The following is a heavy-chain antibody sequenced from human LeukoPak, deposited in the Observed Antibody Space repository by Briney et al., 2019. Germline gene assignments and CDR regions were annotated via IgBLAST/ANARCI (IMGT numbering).Heavy chain of an antibody. D-gene: IGHD3-22*01. Sequence: GGSLRLSCAASGFTFSSYAMSWVRQAPGRGLEWVSAISGSGGSTYYADSVKGRFTISRDNSKNTLYLQMNSLRAEDTAVYYCARHDYYDSSGYDYWGQGTLVTVSS. CDR1: GFTFSSYA. CDR3: ARHDYYDSSGYDY. V-gene: IGHV3-23*01. J-gene: IGHJ4*02. CDR2: ISGSGGST.